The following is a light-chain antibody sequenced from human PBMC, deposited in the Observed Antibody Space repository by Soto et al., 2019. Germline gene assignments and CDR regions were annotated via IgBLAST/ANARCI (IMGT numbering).Light chain of an antibody. Sequence: QSVLTQPASVSGSPGQSITISCTGTSSDVGGYNYVSWYQQHPGKAPKLMIYDVSNRPSGVFNRFSGSKSGNTASLTISGLQAEDEADYYCSSYTSSGTQVFGTGTKVTVL. V-gene: IGLV2-14*01. CDR2: DVS. J-gene: IGLJ1*01. CDR1: SSDVGGYNY. CDR3: SSYTSSGTQV.